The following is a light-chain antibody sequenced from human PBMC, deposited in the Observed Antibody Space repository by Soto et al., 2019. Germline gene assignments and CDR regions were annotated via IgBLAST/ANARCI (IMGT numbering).Light chain of an antibody. V-gene: IGLV2-23*01. J-gene: IGLJ2*01. CDR3: CSYAGRSTVI. Sequence: QSVLTQPASVSGSPGQSLTISCTGTSGDIGTYNLVSWYQQHPGRAPKLIIFEGNKRPSGVSNRFSASKSGNTASLAVSGLQAEDEADYHCCSYAGRSTVICGGGTKVTVL. CDR2: EGN. CDR1: SGDIGTYNL.